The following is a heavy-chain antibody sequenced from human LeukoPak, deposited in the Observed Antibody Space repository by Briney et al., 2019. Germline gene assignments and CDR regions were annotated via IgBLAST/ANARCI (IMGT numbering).Heavy chain of an antibody. Sequence: PSETLSLTCAVYGGSFSGYYWSWIRQPPGKGLEWIGEINHSGSTNYNPSLKSRVTISVDTSKNQFSLKLSSVTATDTAMYYCTPLNPRHDAFDIWGQGTMVTVSS. J-gene: IGHJ3*02. D-gene: IGHD1-14*01. CDR3: TPLNPRHDAFDI. CDR1: GGSFSGYY. V-gene: IGHV4-34*01. CDR2: INHSGST.